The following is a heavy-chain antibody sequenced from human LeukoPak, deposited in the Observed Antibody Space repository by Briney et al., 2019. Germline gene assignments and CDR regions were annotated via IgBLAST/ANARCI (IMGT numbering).Heavy chain of an antibody. CDR3: ARAARAWDNGNEDGHWFDP. CDR1: GFTFDDYT. D-gene: IGHD1-20*01. V-gene: IGHV3-43*01. J-gene: IGHJ5*02. Sequence: GGSLRLSCAASGFTFDDYTMHWGRQAPGKGLEWVSLISWDGGSTYYADSVKGRFTISRDNSKNTLFLHMNSLRPEDTAVYYCARAARAWDNGNEDGHWFDPWGQGTLVTVSS. CDR2: ISWDGGST.